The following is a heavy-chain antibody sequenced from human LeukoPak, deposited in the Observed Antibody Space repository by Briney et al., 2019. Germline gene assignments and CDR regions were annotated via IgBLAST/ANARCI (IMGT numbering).Heavy chain of an antibody. CDR2: INPNSGGT. V-gene: IGHV1-2*02. CDR1: GYTFTGYY. J-gene: IGHJ4*02. CDR3: ARGGIVTVTTSVLSYY. D-gene: IGHD4-17*01. Sequence: ASVKVSCKASGYTFTGYYMHWVRQAPGQGLEWMGWINPNSGGTNYAQKFQGRVTMTRDTSIRTAYMELSRLRSDDPAVYYCARGGIVTVTTSVLSYYWGQGTLVTVSS.